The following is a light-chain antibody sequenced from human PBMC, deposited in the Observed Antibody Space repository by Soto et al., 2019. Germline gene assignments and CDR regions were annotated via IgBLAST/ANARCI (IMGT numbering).Light chain of an antibody. CDR3: QQRSNWPLIT. Sequence: EVVMTQSPATLSVSPGERATLSCRASQSVTTNMAWYQQKPGQAPRLLIYGASTRATGIPARFSGSGSGTDFTLTISSLEPEDFAVYHCQQRSNWPLITFGQGTRLEI. CDR1: QSVTTN. J-gene: IGKJ5*01. CDR2: GAS. V-gene: IGKV3-15*01.